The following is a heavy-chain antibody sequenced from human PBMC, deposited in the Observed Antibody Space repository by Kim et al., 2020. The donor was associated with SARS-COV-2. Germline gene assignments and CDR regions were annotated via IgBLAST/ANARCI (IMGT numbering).Heavy chain of an antibody. D-gene: IGHD4-4*01. J-gene: IGHJ4*02. CDR3: ARNEGNYVPFAY. Sequence: SETLSLTCAVSGGSLTSHNWWSWVRQAQGKGLEWIGEIYRSGSTKYNPSLRRRVTMSIDTSRNQFSLILTSVTAADTAVYFCARNEGNYVPFAYWGQGTLATVSS. CDR2: IYRSGST. CDR1: GGSLTSHNW. V-gene: IGHV4-4*02.